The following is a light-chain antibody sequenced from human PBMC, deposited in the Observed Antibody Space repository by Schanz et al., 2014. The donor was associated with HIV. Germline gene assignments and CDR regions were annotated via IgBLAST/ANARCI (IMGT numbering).Light chain of an antibody. J-gene: IGLJ2*01. CDR2: DVS. Sequence: QSVLTQPPSLSGAPGQRVSLSCNGTSSNIGAGYDVHWYQQFPGTAPKLLIFDVSNRPSGVSNRFSGSKSGNTASLTISGLQAEDEADYYCSSYTSSSYVVFGGGTKLTVL. CDR3: SSYTSSSYVV. CDR1: SSNIGAGYD. V-gene: IGLV1-40*01.